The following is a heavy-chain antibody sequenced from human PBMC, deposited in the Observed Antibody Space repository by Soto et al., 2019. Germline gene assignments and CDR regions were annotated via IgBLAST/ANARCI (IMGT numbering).Heavy chain of an antibody. CDR2: IIPIFGTA. J-gene: IGHJ6*02. CDR1: GGTFSSYA. D-gene: IGHD3-10*01. CDR3: AREQTQFARPDYGMDV. V-gene: IGHV1-69*13. Sequence: SVKVSCKASGGTFSSYAISWVRQAPGQGLEWMGGIIPIFGTANYAQKFQGRVTITADESTSTAYMELSSLRSEDTAVYYCAREQTQFARPDYGMDVWGQGTTVTVSS.